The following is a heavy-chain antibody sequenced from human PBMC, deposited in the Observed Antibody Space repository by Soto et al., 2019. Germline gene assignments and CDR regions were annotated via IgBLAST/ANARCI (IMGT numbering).Heavy chain of an antibody. Sequence: AGGSLRLSCAASGFTFSNYAMHWVRPAPGKGLEWVAVISYDGGNKYYADSVKGRLTISRDNSKNTLYLQMNSLRAEDAAVYYCARNTWQQPRDYYYGMDVWGQGTTVTVSS. CDR2: ISYDGGNK. J-gene: IGHJ6*02. D-gene: IGHD6-13*01. V-gene: IGHV3-30-3*01. CDR1: GFTFSNYA. CDR3: ARNTWQQPRDYYYGMDV.